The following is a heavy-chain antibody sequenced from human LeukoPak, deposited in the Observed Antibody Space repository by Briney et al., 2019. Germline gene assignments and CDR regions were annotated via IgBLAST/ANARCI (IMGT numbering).Heavy chain of an antibody. CDR2: INSDGSWT. CDR3: VSFYETY. D-gene: IGHD2/OR15-2a*01. Sequence: GGSLRLSCAASGNYWMHWVRQVPGKGLVWVSHINSDGSWTSYADSVKGRFTISKGNAKNTVYLQMNSLRAEDTAVYYCVSFYETYWGRGTLVTVSS. CDR1: GNYW. J-gene: IGHJ4*02. V-gene: IGHV3-74*01.